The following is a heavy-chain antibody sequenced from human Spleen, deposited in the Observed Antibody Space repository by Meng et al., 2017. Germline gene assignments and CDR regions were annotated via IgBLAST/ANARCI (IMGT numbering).Heavy chain of an antibody. D-gene: IGHD6-19*01. Sequence: QVQLQESGPGLVKPSEALSLTCRFSGGSISTSGYYWGWIRQPPGKGLEWIGSIGHSGITYYTPSLKSRVTVSIDTSKSQFSLKLTSVTAADTAVYYCVRSSGWVRTGFDPWGQGTLVTVSS. CDR1: GGSISTSGYY. V-gene: IGHV4-39*01. CDR2: IGHSGIT. CDR3: VRSSGWVRTGFDP. J-gene: IGHJ5*02.